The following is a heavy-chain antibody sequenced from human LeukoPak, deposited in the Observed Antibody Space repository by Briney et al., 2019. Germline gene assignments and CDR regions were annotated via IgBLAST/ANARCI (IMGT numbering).Heavy chain of an antibody. CDR2: IYYSGST. J-gene: IGHJ6*03. CDR3: ARTTEAHSWRTRYYDYYMDV. D-gene: IGHD6-13*01. Sequence: SETLSLTCTVSGGSISTYYWSWIRQPPGKGLEWIGYIYYSGSTNYNPSLKSRVTISVDTSKNQFSLKLSSVTAADTAVYYCARTTEAHSWRTRYYDYYMDVWGKGTTVTVSS. CDR1: GGSISTYY. V-gene: IGHV4-59*01.